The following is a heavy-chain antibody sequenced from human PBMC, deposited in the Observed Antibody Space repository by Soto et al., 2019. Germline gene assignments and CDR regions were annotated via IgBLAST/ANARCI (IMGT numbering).Heavy chain of an antibody. CDR1: GFSLSNARMG. Sequence: QVTLKESGPVLVKPTETLTLTCTVSGFSLSNARMGVRWIRQPPGKALEWLAHIFSNDEKYYSTSLKSRLTISKDTSKSQVVLTMTHMDPVDTATYYCARTHQLLSPDYYASETSFDYWGQGTRVTVSS. J-gene: IGHJ4*02. CDR2: IFSNDEK. D-gene: IGHD3-10*01. CDR3: ARTHQLLSPDYYASETSFDY. V-gene: IGHV2-26*01.